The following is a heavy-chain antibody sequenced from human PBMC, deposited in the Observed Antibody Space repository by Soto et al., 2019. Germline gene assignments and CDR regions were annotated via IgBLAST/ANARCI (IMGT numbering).Heavy chain of an antibody. CDR3: ARADDSYSGYDPAGY. J-gene: IGHJ4*02. V-gene: IGHV1-46*01. CDR2: INPSGGST. D-gene: IGHD5-12*01. CDR1: GYTFTSYY. Sequence: ASVKVSCKASGYTFTSYYMHWVRRAPGQGLEWMGIINPSGGSTSYAQKFRGRVTMTRDTSTSTVYMALSSLRSEDTAVYYCARADDSYSGYDPAGYWGQGTLVTVSS.